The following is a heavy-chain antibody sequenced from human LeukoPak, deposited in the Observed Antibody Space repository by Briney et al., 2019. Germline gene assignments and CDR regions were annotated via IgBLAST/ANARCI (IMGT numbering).Heavy chain of an antibody. J-gene: IGHJ4*02. Sequence: GGSLRLSCAASGFTFSSYAMSWVRPAPGKGLEWVSAISGSGGSTYYADSVKGRFTISRDNSKNTLYLQMNSLRAEDTAVCYCAKASKYYDILTGYRYYFDYWGQGTLVTVSS. CDR2: ISGSGGST. V-gene: IGHV3-23*01. CDR1: GFTFSSYA. D-gene: IGHD3-9*01. CDR3: AKASKYYDILTGYRYYFDY.